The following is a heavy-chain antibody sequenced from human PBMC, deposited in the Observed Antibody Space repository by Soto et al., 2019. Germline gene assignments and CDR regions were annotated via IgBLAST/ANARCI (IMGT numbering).Heavy chain of an antibody. CDR2: IYHSGST. CDR1: GGSISSCGYS. J-gene: IGHJ4*02. Sequence: QLQLQESGSGLVKLSQTLSLTCAVSGGSISSCGYSWSWIRQPPGKGLEWIGYIYHSGSTYYNPSLKSRVTISVDRSKNQFSLKLSSVTAADTAVYYCASRRDGYNYYGYSGQGTLVTVSS. CDR3: ASRRDGYNYYGY. D-gene: IGHD5-12*01. V-gene: IGHV4-30-2*01.